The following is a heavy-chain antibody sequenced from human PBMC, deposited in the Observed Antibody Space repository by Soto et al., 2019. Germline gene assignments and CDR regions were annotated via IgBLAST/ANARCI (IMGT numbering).Heavy chain of an antibody. Sequence: PGGSLRPSCAASGFTFSSSPMSWVRQAPGKGLEWVATIKKNGGMKYYVDSVKGRFTISRDNAKNSLYLQMNSLRAEDTAVYYCASSPGYWGQGTLVTVPS. CDR2: IKKNGGMK. J-gene: IGHJ4*02. CDR3: ASSPGY. CDR1: GFTFSSSP. V-gene: IGHV3-7*05.